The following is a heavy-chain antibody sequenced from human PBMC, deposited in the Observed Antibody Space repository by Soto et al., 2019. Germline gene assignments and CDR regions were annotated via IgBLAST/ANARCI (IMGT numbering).Heavy chain of an antibody. V-gene: IGHV1-18*01. CDR3: ARARWAADYFDY. Sequence: QVHLGQSGPEVKKPGASVKVSCKASGYTFTSYGISWVRQAPGQGLEWMGWISGYNYKTDYAQKFQDRVTITTDVFTDTAYMEVRNLRSDDTAVYYCARARWAADYFDYWAREPWSPSPQ. J-gene: IGHJ4*02. CDR1: GYTFTSYG. D-gene: IGHD1-26*01. CDR2: ISGYNYKT.